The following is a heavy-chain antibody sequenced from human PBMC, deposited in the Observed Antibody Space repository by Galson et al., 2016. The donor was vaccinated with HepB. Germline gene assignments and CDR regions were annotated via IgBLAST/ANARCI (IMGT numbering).Heavy chain of an antibody. CDR1: GYSFTSYW. CDR3: ARHLYYEGSGPRRFGY. V-gene: IGHV5-51*01. CDR2: IFPGDSDT. D-gene: IGHD3-22*01. J-gene: IGHJ4*02. Sequence: QSGAEVKKPGESLKISCKGSGYSFTSYWIGWVRQMPGKGLEWMGIIFPGDSDTIYSPSFPGQVTISADTSISTAYLQWSSLKASDTALYYCARHLYYEGSGPRRFGYWGQGTLVTVSS.